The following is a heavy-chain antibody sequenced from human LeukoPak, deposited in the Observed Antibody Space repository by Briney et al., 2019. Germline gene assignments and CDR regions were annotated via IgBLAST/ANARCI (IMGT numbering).Heavy chain of an antibody. CDR3: VRHGPGRYYYYYMDV. D-gene: IGHD1-14*01. J-gene: IGHJ6*03. CDR1: GYSFDSYW. Sequence: GESLKISCKGSGYSFDSYWIGWVRQMPGKGLEWMGIIYPGDSEVRYSPSFEGQVTMSADKSINTAYLQWSSLRASDTAVYYCVRHGPGRYYYYYMDVWGKGTTVAVS. V-gene: IGHV5-51*01. CDR2: IYPGDSEV.